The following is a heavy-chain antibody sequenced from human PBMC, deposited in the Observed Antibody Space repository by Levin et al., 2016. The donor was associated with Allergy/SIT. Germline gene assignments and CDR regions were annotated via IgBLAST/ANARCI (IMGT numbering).Heavy chain of an antibody. CDR1: GFTFSSYS. CDR2: ISSSSSYI. Sequence: GESLKISCAASGFTFSSYSMNWVRQAPGKGLEWVSSISSSSSYIYYADSVKGRFTISRDNAKNSLYLQMNSLRAEDTAVYYCARAYSYGYAFDIWGQGTMVTVSS. V-gene: IGHV3-21*01. CDR3: ARAYSYGYAFDI. J-gene: IGHJ3*02. D-gene: IGHD5-18*01.